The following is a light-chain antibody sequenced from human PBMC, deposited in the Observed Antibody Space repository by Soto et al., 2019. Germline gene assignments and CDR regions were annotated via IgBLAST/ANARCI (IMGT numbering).Light chain of an antibody. CDR1: QNVFSN. V-gene: IGKV3-15*01. Sequence: EIVMTQSPATLSVSPGERATLSCRASQNVFSNLVWYQQKPGQAPGLLIYGASTRATGVPGKFSGSGSGTEFTLTISSLQSEDFAVYYCQQYNDWPRTFGQGTKVEIK. CDR2: GAS. CDR3: QQYNDWPRT. J-gene: IGKJ1*01.